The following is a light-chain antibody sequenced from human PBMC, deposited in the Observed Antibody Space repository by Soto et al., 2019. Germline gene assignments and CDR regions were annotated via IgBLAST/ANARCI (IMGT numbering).Light chain of an antibody. J-gene: IGKJ1*01. CDR1: QSVSSN. CDR2: GAS. V-gene: IGKV3D-15*01. Sequence: EVVMTQSPATLSVSPGERATLSCRASQSVSSNLAWYQQKPGQAPRLIIHGASSRATGVPDRITGSGSGTDFTLSISRLEPEDFAVYYCQQYTNWPKTFGQGTKVDIK. CDR3: QQYTNWPKT.